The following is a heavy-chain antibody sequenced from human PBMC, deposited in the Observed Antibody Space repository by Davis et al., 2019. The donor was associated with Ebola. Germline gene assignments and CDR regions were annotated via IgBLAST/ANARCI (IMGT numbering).Heavy chain of an antibody. J-gene: IGHJ4*02. CDR3: ARGPLTDMVWEGNFDY. CDR1: GFTFSSYA. D-gene: IGHD5-18*01. Sequence: GGSLRLSCAASGFTFSSYAMNWVRQAPGKGLEWVSSISSDSDYIYYEDSAKGRFTISRDNAKNSLYLQMNSLRDEDTAVYYCARGPLTDMVWEGNFDYWGQGTLVTVSS. V-gene: IGHV3-21*01. CDR2: ISSDSDYI.